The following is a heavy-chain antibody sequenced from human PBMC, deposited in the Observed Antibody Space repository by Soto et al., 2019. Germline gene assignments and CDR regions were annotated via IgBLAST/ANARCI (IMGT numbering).Heavy chain of an antibody. Sequence: PSETLSLTCTVSGGSISSYYWSWIRQPPGKGLEWIGYIYYSGSTNYNPSLKSRVTISVDTSKNQFSLKLSSVTAADTAVYYCARGPLDGQVGATFYYYFGMDVWGQGTTVTVSS. CDR3: ARGPLDGQVGATFYYYFGMDV. D-gene: IGHD1-26*01. J-gene: IGHJ6*02. CDR1: GGSISSYY. V-gene: IGHV4-59*01. CDR2: IYYSGST.